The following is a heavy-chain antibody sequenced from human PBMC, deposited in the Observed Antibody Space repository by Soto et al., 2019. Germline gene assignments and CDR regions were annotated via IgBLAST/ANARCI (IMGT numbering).Heavy chain of an antibody. Sequence: GESLKISCKGSGYSFASYWIGWVRQMPGKGLEWMGIIYPGDSDTRYSPSFQGQVTISADKSISTAYLQWSSLKASDTAMYYCARVGSSSPYANWFDPWGQGTLVTVSS. V-gene: IGHV5-51*01. J-gene: IGHJ5*02. D-gene: IGHD6-13*01. CDR1: GYSFASYW. CDR3: ARVGSSSPYANWFDP. CDR2: IYPGDSDT.